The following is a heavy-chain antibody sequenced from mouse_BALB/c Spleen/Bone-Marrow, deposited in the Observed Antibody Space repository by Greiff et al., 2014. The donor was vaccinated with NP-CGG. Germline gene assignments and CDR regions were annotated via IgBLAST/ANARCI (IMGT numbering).Heavy chain of an antibody. CDR3: AREGYYYDYAFDY. CDR2: ISYGGSN. CDR1: GYSITSGYY. D-gene: IGHD1-2*01. V-gene: IGHV3-6*02. Sequence: EVQLQQSGPGLVKPSQSLSLTCSVTGYSITSGYYWNWIRQFPGNKLEWMGYISYGGSNNYNPSLKNRISITRDTSKNQFFLKLNSVTTEDTATYYCAREGYYYDYAFDYWGQGTTLTVSS. J-gene: IGHJ2*01.